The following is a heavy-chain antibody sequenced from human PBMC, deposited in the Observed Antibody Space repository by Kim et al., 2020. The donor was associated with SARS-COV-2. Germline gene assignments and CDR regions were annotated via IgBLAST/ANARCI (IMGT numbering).Heavy chain of an antibody. CDR3: ARGGVKPNGSGSYQYYYYGMDV. CDR1: GGSFSGYY. D-gene: IGHD3-10*01. J-gene: IGHJ6*02. Sequence: SETLSLTCAVYGGSFSGYYWSWIRQPPGKGLEWIGEINHSGSTNYNPSLKSRVTISVDTSKNQFSLKLSSVTAADTAVYYCARGGVKPNGSGSYQYYYYGMDVWGQGTTVTVSS. CDR2: INHSGST. V-gene: IGHV4-34*01.